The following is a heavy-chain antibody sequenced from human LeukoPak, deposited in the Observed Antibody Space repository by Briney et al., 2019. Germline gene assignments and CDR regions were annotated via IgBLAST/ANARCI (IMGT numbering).Heavy chain of an antibody. CDR2: IWYDGSNK. V-gene: IGHV3-33*01. CDR3: ARGGYTSASALDY. D-gene: IGHD3-16*02. Sequence: GRSLRLSCGASGFTFSSYGMHWVRQAPGKGLELVAIIWYDGSNKYYTDSVKGRFTISRDNSKNTVYLQMNSLRAEDTAVYYCARGGYTSASALDYWGQGTLVTVSS. J-gene: IGHJ4*02. CDR1: GFTFSSYG.